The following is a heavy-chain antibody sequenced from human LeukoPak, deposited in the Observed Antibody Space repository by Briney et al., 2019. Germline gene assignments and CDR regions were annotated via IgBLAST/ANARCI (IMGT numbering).Heavy chain of an antibody. Sequence: ASVKVSCKASGYTFTSYGISWVRQAPGQGLEWMGWISAYNGNTNYAQKLQGRVTMTTDTSTSTAYMELRSLRSDDTAVYYCARVNYSNSYDYWYFDLWGRGTLVTVSS. V-gene: IGHV1-18*01. CDR1: GYTFTSYG. D-gene: IGHD6-13*01. CDR2: ISAYNGNT. CDR3: ARVNYSNSYDYWYFDL. J-gene: IGHJ2*01.